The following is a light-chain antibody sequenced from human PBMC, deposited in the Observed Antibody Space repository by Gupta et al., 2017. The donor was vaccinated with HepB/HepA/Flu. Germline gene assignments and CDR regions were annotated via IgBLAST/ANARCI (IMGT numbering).Light chain of an antibody. CDR1: QSISYNY. CDR2: VAS. V-gene: IGKV3-20*01. CDR3: QLDGSSLYT. Sequence: EIVLTQSPGTLSLSPGERASLSCRASQSISYNYLAWYQQKPGRAPRLLIYVASNRRTGVPDRFSGSGSGTDFTLTISRLEPEDFAVYYCQLDGSSLYTFGQRTKMEIK. J-gene: IGKJ2*01.